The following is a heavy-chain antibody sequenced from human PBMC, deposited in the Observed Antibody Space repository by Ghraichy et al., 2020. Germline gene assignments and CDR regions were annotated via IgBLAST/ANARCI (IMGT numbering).Heavy chain of an antibody. CDR1: GFTFSSYS. J-gene: IGHJ4*02. V-gene: IGHV3-21*01. D-gene: IGHD6-13*01. CDR3: AMGIAAAGPSDY. CDR2: ISSSSSYI. Sequence: GGSLRLSCAASGFTFSSYSMNWVRQAPGKGLEWVSSISSSSSYIYYADSVKGRFTISRDNAKNSLYLQMNSLRAEDTAVYYCAMGIAAAGPSDYWGQGTLVTVSS.